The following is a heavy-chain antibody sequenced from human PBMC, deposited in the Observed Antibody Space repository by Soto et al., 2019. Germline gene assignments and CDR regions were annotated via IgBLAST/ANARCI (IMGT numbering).Heavy chain of an antibody. J-gene: IGHJ4*02. D-gene: IGHD3-10*01. V-gene: IGHV4-34*01. CDR2: INHSGST. CDR3: ARAGLAMVRGVTILFDY. CDR1: GGSFSGYY. Sequence: SETLSLTCAVYGGSFSGYYWSWIRQPPGKGLEWIGEINHSGSTNYNPSLKSRVTISVDTSKNQFSLKLSSVTAADTAVYYCARAGLAMVRGVTILFDYWGQGTLVTVSS.